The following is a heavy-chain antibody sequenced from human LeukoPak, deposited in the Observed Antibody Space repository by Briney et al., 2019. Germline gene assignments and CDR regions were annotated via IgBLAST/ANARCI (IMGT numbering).Heavy chain of an antibody. J-gene: IGHJ6*03. CDR1: GGTFSSYA. CDR3: ARDASRFDWLPEHYMDV. D-gene: IGHD3-9*01. Sequence: SVKVSCKASGGTFSSYAISWVRQAPGQGLEWMGGIIPIFGTANYAQKFQGRATITTDESTSTAYMELSSLRSEDTAVYYCARDASRFDWLPEHYMDVWGKGTTVTVSS. CDR2: IIPIFGTA. V-gene: IGHV1-69*05.